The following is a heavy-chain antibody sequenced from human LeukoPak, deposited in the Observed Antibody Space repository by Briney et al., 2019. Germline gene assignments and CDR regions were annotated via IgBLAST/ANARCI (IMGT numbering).Heavy chain of an antibody. Sequence: SETLSLTCTVSGGSISSGDYYWSWIRQPPGKGLEWIGYIYYSGSTYYNPSLKSRVTISVDRSKNQFSLKLSSVTAADTAVYYCARGGEYDTDDAFDIWGQGTMVTVSS. V-gene: IGHV4-30-4*01. CDR1: GGSISSGDYY. J-gene: IGHJ3*02. CDR3: ARGGEYDTDDAFDI. CDR2: IYYSGST. D-gene: IGHD3-16*01.